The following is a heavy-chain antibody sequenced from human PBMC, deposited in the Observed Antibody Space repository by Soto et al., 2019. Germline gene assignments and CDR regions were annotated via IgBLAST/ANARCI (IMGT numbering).Heavy chain of an antibody. CDR2: IFYSGST. D-gene: IGHD3-10*02. V-gene: IGHV4-59*01. CDR1: GGSISSYY. Sequence: QVQLQESGPGLVKPSETLSLTCTVSGGSISSYYWIWIRQPTGKGLEWIGFIFYSGSTSYNPSLKSRVTISIDTAEYQFSLKLNSVTAADTAVYYCASMIGDPVLSFDSWGQGTLVAVSS. CDR3: ASMIGDPVLSFDS. J-gene: IGHJ5*01.